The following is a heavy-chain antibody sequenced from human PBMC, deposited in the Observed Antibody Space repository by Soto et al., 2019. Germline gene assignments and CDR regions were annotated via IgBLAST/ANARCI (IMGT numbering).Heavy chain of an antibody. V-gene: IGHV1-8*01. J-gene: IGHJ4*02. Sequence: ASVKVSCKVSGYTLTELSINWVRQATGQGLEWMGWMNPNSGNTGYAQKFQGRVTMTRNTSISTAYMELSSLRSEDTAVYYCARGYCSGGSCYSADFDYWGQGTLVTVSS. CDR1: GYTLTELS. CDR2: MNPNSGNT. D-gene: IGHD2-15*01. CDR3: ARGYCSGGSCYSADFDY.